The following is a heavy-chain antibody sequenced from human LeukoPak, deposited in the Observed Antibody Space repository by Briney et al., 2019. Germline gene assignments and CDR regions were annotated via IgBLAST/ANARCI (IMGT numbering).Heavy chain of an antibody. J-gene: IGHJ6*03. V-gene: IGHV1-8*01. Sequence: ASVKVSCKASGYTFTSYDINWVRQATGQGLEWMGWMNPNSGNTGYAQKFQGRVTITRNTSISTAYMELSSLRSEDTAVHYCARAGIAAYYYYYMDVWGKGTTVTVSS. CDR3: ARAGIAAYYYYYMDV. CDR1: GYTFTSYD. CDR2: MNPNSGNT. D-gene: IGHD6-13*01.